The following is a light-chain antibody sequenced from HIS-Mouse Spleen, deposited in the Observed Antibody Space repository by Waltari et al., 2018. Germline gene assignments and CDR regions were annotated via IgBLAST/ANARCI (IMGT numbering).Light chain of an antibody. V-gene: IGLV1-44*01. CDR3: AAWDDSLNGVV. J-gene: IGLJ2*01. CDR2: SNN. CDR1: SANIGSNT. Sequence: QSVLTQPPSASGTPGQRVTSSCSGSSANIGSNTVNWYQQLPGTAPNLLIYSNNQRPSGVPDRFSGSKSGTSASLAISGLQSEDEADYYCAAWDDSLNGVVFGGGTKLTVL.